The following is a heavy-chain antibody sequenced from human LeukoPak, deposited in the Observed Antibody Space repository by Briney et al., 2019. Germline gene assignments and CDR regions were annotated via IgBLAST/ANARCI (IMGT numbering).Heavy chain of an antibody. V-gene: IGHV3-23*01. D-gene: IGHD4-23*01. CDR3: STDPPILRWSFDY. CDR2: ITGGGGTT. CDR1: GFTFSTYA. Sequence: GGSLRLSCAASGFTFSTYAMSWVRRTPGKGLEWVSAITGGGGTTNYADSVKGRFTISRDNSKNTLYLQMNSLRAEDTAVYYYSTDPPILRWSFDYWGQGTLVTVSS. J-gene: IGHJ4*02.